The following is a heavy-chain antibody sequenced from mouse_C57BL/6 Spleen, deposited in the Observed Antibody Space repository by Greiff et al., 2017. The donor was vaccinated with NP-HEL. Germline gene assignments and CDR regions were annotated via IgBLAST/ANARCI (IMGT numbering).Heavy chain of an antibody. CDR3: AASSHYFDY. V-gene: IGHV5-6*01. CDR2: ISSGGSYT. J-gene: IGHJ2*01. CDR1: GFTFSSYG. D-gene: IGHD1-1*01. Sequence: EVKLVESGGDLVKPGGSLKLSCAASGFTFSSYGMSWVRQTPDKRLEWVATISSGGSYTYYPDSVKGRFTISRDKAKKTPYLQMSSLKSEDTAMYYCAASSHYFDYWGQGTTLTVSS.